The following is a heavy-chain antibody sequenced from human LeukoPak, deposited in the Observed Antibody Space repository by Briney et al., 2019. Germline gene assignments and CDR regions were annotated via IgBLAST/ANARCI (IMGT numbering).Heavy chain of an antibody. CDR3: ARRETFYCFDY. Sequence: GGSLRLSCAASGFTFSSYSMNWVRQAPGKGLEWVSSISSSSSYIYYADSVKGRFTISRDNAKNSLYLQMNSLRAEDTAVYYCARRETFYCFDYWGQGTLVTVSS. V-gene: IGHV3-21*01. CDR1: GFTFSSYS. J-gene: IGHJ4*02. CDR2: ISSSSSYI. D-gene: IGHD1-26*01.